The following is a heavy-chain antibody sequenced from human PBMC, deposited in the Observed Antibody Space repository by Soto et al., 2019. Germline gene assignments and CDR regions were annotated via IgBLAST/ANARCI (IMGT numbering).Heavy chain of an antibody. D-gene: IGHD3-10*01. CDR1: GFTFSNYG. Sequence: GGSLRLSCAASGFTFSNYGMQWVRRAPGKGLEWVSAISGSGGSTYYADSVKGRFTISRDNSKNPLYLQMNSLRAEDTAVYYCAKDRNTMVRGVTDYWGQGTLVTVSS. V-gene: IGHV3-23*01. CDR2: ISGSGGST. J-gene: IGHJ4*02. CDR3: AKDRNTMVRGVTDY.